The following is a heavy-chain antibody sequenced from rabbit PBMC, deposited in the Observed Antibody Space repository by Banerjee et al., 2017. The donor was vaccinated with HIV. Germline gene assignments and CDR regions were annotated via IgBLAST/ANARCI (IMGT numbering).Heavy chain of an antibody. V-gene: IGHV1S45*01. Sequence: QQQLEESGGGLVKPGGTLTLTCKAPGIDFSRYYYMCWVHQAPVTGLEWIACIDIGSGGSTWYASWAKGRFTISKTSSTTVTLQMTSLTAADTATYFCARDTNNHGRLTRLDLWGPGTL. CDR3: ARDTNNHGRLTRLDL. CDR2: IDIGSGGST. CDR1: GIDFSRYYY. J-gene: IGHJ3*01. D-gene: IGHD1-1*01.